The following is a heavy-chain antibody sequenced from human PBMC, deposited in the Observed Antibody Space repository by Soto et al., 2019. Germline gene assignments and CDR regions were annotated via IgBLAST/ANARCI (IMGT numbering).Heavy chain of an antibody. CDR1: GFTFTRYS. CDR2: ISSTTNYI. J-gene: IGHJ4*02. Sequence: GGSLRLSCAASGFTFTRYSMNWVRQAPGKGLEWVSSISSTTNYIYYADSMKGRFTVSRDNAKNSVYLEMNSLSAEDTAVYYCARGSEDLTSNFDYWGQGTLVTVSS. CDR3: ARGSEDLTSNFDY. V-gene: IGHV3-21*01.